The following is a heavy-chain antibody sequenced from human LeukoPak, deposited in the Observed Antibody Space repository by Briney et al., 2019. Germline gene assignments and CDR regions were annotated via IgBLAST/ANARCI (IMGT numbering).Heavy chain of an antibody. Sequence: GASVKVSCKASGYTFTSYYMHWVRQAPGQGLEWMGLINPSGGSTSYAQKFQGRVTMTRDMSTSTVYMELSSLRSEDTAVYYCARDHGGATGYYYMDVWGKGTTVTVSS. CDR1: GYTFTSYY. CDR3: ARDHGGATGYYYMDV. D-gene: IGHD3-16*01. J-gene: IGHJ6*03. CDR2: INPSGGST. V-gene: IGHV1-46*01.